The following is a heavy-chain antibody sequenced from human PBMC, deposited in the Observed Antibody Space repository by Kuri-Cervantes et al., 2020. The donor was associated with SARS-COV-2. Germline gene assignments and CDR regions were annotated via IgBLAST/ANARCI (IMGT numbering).Heavy chain of an antibody. J-gene: IGHJ6*03. CDR2: INPSGGST. Sequence: ASVKVSCKASGYTFTSYYMHWVRQAPGQGLEWMGIINPSGGSTSYAQKFQGRVTMTRDTSTSTAYMELSSLRSEDTAVYYCARGGWIIAAAGGYYYYYMDVWGKGTTVTVSS. CDR1: GYTFTSYY. CDR3: ARGGWIIAAAGGYYYYYMDV. V-gene: IGHV1-46*01. D-gene: IGHD6-13*01.